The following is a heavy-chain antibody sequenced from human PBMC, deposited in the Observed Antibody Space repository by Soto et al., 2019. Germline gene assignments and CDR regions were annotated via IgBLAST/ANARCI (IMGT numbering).Heavy chain of an antibody. CDR3: ARDLAFGLSDY. D-gene: IGHD3-10*01. J-gene: IGHJ4*02. CDR1: GYTFTSYG. Sequence: GASVKVSCKASGYTFTSYGMQWVRQAPGQRLEWMGWINAGNGNTKYSQKFQGRVTITRDTSASTAYMEVSSLTSEDTAVYYCARDLAFGLSDYWGQGTLVTVSS. V-gene: IGHV1-3*01. CDR2: INAGNGNT.